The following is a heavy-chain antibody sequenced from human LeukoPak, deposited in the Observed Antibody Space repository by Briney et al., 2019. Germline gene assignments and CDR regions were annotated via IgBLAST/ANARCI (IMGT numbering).Heavy chain of an antibody. CDR1: GFTFSRYG. CDR3: AELGITMIGGV. Sequence: PGGSLRLSCAASGFTFSRYGMSWVRQAPGKGLEWVANIKKDGSEKYYVDSVKGRFTISRDNAKNSLYLQMNSLRAEDTAVYYCAELGITMIGGVWGKGTTVTISS. D-gene: IGHD3-10*02. V-gene: IGHV3-7*01. CDR2: IKKDGSEK. J-gene: IGHJ6*04.